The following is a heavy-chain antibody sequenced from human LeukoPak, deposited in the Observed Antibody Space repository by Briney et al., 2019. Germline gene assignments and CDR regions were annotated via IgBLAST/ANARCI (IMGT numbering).Heavy chain of an antibody. CDR2: IYYSGST. V-gene: IGHV4-39*07. CDR1: DGSITMDYYY. Sequence: PSETLSLTCSVSDGSITMDYYYWGWVRQPPGKGLEWIGSIYYSGSTYYNPSLKSRVTISVDTSKNQFSLKLSSVTAADTAVYYCARDRLGGNSDDAFDIWGQGTMVTVSS. J-gene: IGHJ3*02. CDR3: ARDRLGGNSDDAFDI. D-gene: IGHD3-3*01.